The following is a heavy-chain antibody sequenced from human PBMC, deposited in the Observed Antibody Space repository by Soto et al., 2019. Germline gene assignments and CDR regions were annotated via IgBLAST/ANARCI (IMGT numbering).Heavy chain of an antibody. CDR2: IIPIFGTR. Sequence: QVQLVQSGAEVKKPGSSVKVSCRASGGTFSNYGISWVRQAPGEGLEWMGGIIPIFGTRNHAQKFQGRVTITADKSTSTAYMELSSLRSEDMAVYYCARGSGYDNGGAFDIWGQGTMVTVSS. D-gene: IGHD3-22*01. V-gene: IGHV1-69*06. CDR1: GGTFSNYG. CDR3: ARGSGYDNGGAFDI. J-gene: IGHJ3*02.